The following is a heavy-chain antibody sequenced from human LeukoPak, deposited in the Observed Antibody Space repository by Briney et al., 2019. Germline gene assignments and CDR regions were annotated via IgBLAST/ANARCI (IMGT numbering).Heavy chain of an antibody. CDR1: GGSFSGYY. V-gene: IGHV4-34*01. D-gene: IGHD3-3*01. CDR3: ASITPATYYDFWSGYSSYNWFDP. CDR2: INHSGST. J-gene: IGHJ5*02. Sequence: PSDTLSLTCAVYGGSFSGYYWSWIRQPPGKGLEWIGEINHSGSTNYNPSLKSRVTISVDTSKNQFSLKLSSVTAADTAVYYCASITPATYYDFWSGYSSYNWFDPWGQGTLVTVSS.